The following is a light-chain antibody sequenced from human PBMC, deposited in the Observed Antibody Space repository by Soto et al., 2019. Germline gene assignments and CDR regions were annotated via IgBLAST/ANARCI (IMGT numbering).Light chain of an antibody. CDR2: DDN. Sequence: NFMLTQPHSVSESPGKTVTISCTRSSGSIASNYVQWYQQRPDSAPTTVIYDDNQRPSGVPDRFSGSFDSSSNSASLTISGLKTEDEAEYYCQSYDNSGWVFGGGTKLTVL. V-gene: IGLV6-57*03. CDR3: QSYDNSGWV. CDR1: SGSIASNY. J-gene: IGLJ3*02.